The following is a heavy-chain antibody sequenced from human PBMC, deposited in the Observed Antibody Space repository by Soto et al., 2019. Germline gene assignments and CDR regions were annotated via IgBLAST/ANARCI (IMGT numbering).Heavy chain of an antibody. J-gene: IGHJ6*02. D-gene: IGHD6-19*01. Sequence: GGSLRLSCAASGFTFDDYAMHWVRQAPGKGLEWVSGISWNSGSIGYADSVKGRFTISRDNAKNSLYLQMNSLRAEDTALYYCAKDIAGVAVAGTDYYYGMDVSGQGTTVTVSS. CDR2: ISWNSGSI. CDR1: GFTFDDYA. CDR3: AKDIAGVAVAGTDYYYGMDV. V-gene: IGHV3-9*01.